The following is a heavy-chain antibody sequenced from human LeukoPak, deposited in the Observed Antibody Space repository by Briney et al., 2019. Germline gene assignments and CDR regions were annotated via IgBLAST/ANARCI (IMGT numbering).Heavy chain of an antibody. V-gene: IGHV3-21*04. CDR3: AKVSIAAADTPPLFDY. CDR1: GFTFSSYS. D-gene: IGHD6-13*01. CDR2: ISSSSSYI. J-gene: IGHJ4*02. Sequence: KTGGSLRLSCAASGFTFSSYSMNWVRQAPGKGLEWVSSISSSSSYIYYADSVKGRFTISRGNAKNSLYLQMNSLRAEDTAVYYCAKVSIAAADTPPLFDYWGQGTLVTVSS.